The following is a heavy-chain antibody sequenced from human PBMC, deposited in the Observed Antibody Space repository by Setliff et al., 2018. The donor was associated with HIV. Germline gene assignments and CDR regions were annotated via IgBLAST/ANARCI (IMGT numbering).Heavy chain of an antibody. V-gene: IGHV4-39*01. D-gene: IGHD1-7*01. Sequence: PSETLSLTCTVSGGSIWNYYWSWIRQPPGKGLEWIGTIYYSGSTYYNPSLKSRVTISTDTSNNQLSLKVRSATAADTAGYYCARGDGTKYYYYYYMDVWGKGTTVTVSS. CDR1: GGSIWNYY. J-gene: IGHJ6*03. CDR2: IYYSGST. CDR3: ARGDGTKYYYYYYMDV.